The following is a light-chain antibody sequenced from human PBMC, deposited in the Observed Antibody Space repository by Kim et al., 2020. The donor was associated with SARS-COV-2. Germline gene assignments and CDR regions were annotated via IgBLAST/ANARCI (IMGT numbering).Light chain of an antibody. CDR2: GAS. CDR3: QQSYSAPLT. V-gene: IGKV1-39*01. J-gene: IGKJ4*01. CDR1: QSISAY. Sequence: ASVGDRVTITCRASQSISAYLNWYQQKPGKAPKLLIYGASSLQGGVPSRFSGSGSGTDFTLTISSLQPEDFATYYCQQSYSAPLTFGGGTKVDIK.